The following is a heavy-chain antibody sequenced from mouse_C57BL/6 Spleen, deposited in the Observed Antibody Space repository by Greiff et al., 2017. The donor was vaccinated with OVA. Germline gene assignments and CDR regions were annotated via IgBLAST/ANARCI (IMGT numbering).Heavy chain of an antibody. CDR3: ARQGRFDY. J-gene: IGHJ2*01. Sequence: EVQLVESGGDLVKPGGSLKLSCAASGFTFSSYGMSWVRQTPDKRLEWVATISSGGSYTYYPDSVKGRFTISRDNAKNTLYLQMSSLKSEDTAMYYCARQGRFDYWGQGTTLTVSS. CDR2: ISSGGSYT. CDR1: GFTFSSYG. V-gene: IGHV5-6*01.